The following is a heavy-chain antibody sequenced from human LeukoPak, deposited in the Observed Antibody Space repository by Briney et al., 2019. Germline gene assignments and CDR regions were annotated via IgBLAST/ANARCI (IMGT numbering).Heavy chain of an antibody. Sequence: KAGGSLRLSCAASGFTFSSYSMNWVRQAPGKGLEWVSSISSSGSYIYYADSLKGRFTISRDNAENSLYLQMNSLRAEDTAVYYCAKESTEFLPDYWGQGTLVTVSS. D-gene: IGHD3-10*01. CDR2: ISSSGSYI. CDR3: AKESTEFLPDY. V-gene: IGHV3-21*04. CDR1: GFTFSSYS. J-gene: IGHJ4*02.